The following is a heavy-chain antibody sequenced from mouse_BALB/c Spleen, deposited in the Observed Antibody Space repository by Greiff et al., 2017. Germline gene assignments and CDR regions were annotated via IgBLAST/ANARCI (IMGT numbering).Heavy chain of an antibody. J-gene: IGHJ4*01. CDR3: ARMGTTVVATEYYAMDY. D-gene: IGHD1-1*01. V-gene: IGHV1S34*01. CDR1: GYSFTGYY. Sequence: LVKTGASVKISCTASGYSFTGYYMHWVKQSHGKSLEWIGYISCYNGATSYNQKFKGKATFTVDTSSSTAYMQFNSLTSEDSAVYYCARMGTTVVATEYYAMDYWGQGTSVTVSS. CDR2: ISCYNGAT.